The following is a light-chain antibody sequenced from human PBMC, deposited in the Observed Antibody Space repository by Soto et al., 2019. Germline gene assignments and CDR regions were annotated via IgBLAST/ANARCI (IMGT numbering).Light chain of an antibody. J-gene: IGLJ2*01. Sequence: QSVLTQPRSVSGSPGQSVTISCTGSSSDVGGYSHVSWFQQHPGKAPKLMIYDVTKRPSGVPDRFSGSKSGNTASLTISGLQAEDESDYYCCSFAGTYTIFGGGTKLTVL. CDR1: SSDVGGYSH. CDR2: DVT. CDR3: CSFAGTYTI. V-gene: IGLV2-11*01.